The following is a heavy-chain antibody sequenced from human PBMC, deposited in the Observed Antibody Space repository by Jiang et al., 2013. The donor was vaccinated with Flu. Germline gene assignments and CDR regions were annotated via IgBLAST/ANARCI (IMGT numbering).Heavy chain of an antibody. D-gene: IGHD3-10*01. J-gene: IGHJ6*02. CDR2: SIIVGAP. Sequence: SLTCTVSGGSISGYHWSWIRQPPGRDWSGLGLSIIVGAPTTTPPSESRVTMSSDTSRNQFSLKLISVTAADTAVYYCAREVLSVTMVRGAPDSYYYYGMDVWGQGTTVTVSS. CDR1: GGSISGYH. V-gene: IGHV4-59*01. CDR3: AREVLSVTMVRGAPDSYYYYGMDV.